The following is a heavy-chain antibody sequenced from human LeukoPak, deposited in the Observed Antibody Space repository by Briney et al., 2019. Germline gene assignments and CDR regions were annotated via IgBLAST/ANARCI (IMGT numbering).Heavy chain of an antibody. J-gene: IGHJ4*02. V-gene: IGHV4-59*08. CDR3: ARHKTGGTYPLDY. CDR1: GGSMNTYF. Sequence: SETLSLTCTVSGGSMNTYFWSWIRQPPGKGLEWIGHIHYSGSTTYNPSLKSRVTISVGVSKNQFSLKLSSVTAADTAVYYCARHKTGGTYPLDYWGQGTLVTVSS. CDR2: IHYSGST. D-gene: IGHD1-26*01.